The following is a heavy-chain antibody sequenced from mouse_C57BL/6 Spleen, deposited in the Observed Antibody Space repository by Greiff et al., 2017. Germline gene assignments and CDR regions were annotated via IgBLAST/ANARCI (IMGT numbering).Heavy chain of an antibody. Sequence: DVQLVESGGGLVKPGGSLKLSCAASGFTFSDYGMHWVRPAPEKGLEWVAYISSGSSTIYDADTVKVRFTISRDNAKNTLFLQMTSLRSEDTSMYYCARGYDVEYYFDYWGQGTTLTVSS. J-gene: IGHJ2*01. D-gene: IGHD2-2*01. CDR2: ISSGSSTI. CDR1: GFTFSDYG. V-gene: IGHV5-17*01. CDR3: ARGYDVEYYFDY.